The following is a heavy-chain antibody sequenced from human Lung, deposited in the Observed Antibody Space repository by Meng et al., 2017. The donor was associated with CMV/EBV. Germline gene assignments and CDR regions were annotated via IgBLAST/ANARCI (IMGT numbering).Heavy chain of an antibody. CDR2: INLSGST. J-gene: IGHJ4*02. V-gene: IGHV4-34*01. Sequence: SXTLSPXCAVDGGAFSGCYWSWIRQPPGKGLEWIGEINLSGSTNYKPSLNSRVTISVDTSKNQFSLKLSSVTAEDTAVYYCARYGGVVVVPAAISPDYWGQGDXV. CDR3: ARYGGVVVVPAAISPDY. CDR1: GGAFSGCY. D-gene: IGHD2-2*02.